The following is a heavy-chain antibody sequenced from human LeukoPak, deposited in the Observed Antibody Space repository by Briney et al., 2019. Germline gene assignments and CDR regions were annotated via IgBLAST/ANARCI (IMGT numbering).Heavy chain of an antibody. V-gene: IGHV1-8*01. Sequence: GASVKVSCKASGYTFTSYDINWVRQAPGQGLEWMGWMNPNSGYTVYAQKLQGRVSMTMNTSISTAYMELSSLRSEATAVYYCARVPREIMSIWGQGTMVTVSS. CDR2: MNPNSGYT. J-gene: IGHJ3*02. D-gene: IGHD1-26*01. CDR3: ARVPREIMSI. CDR1: GYTFTSYD.